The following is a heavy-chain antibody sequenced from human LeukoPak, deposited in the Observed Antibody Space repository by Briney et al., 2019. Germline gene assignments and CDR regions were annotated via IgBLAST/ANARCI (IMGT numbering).Heavy chain of an antibody. Sequence: PGGSLRLSCAASGFTFSSYGMSWVRQAPGKGLEWVSSISSSSSYIYYADSVKGRFTISRDNAKNSLYLQMNSLRAEDTAVYYCARDHRGPYYMDVWGKGTTVTVSS. J-gene: IGHJ6*03. CDR2: ISSSSSYI. CDR3: ARDHRGPYYMDV. V-gene: IGHV3-21*01. D-gene: IGHD3-16*02. CDR1: GFTFSSYG.